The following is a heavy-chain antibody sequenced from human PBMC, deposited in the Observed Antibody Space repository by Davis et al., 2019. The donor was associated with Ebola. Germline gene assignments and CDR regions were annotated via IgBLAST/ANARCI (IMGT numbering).Heavy chain of an antibody. J-gene: IGHJ4*02. CDR2: ISSSSSFI. Sequence: GESLKISCAASGFTFSTYTMNWVRQAPGKGLEWVSSISSSSSFISYADSVKGRFTISRDNAKNSVFLQMNSLRADDTAVYFCARDRGDGYRSGLDYWGQGALVTVSS. V-gene: IGHV3-21*01. CDR3: ARDRGDGYRSGLDY. CDR1: GFTFSTYT. D-gene: IGHD5-24*01.